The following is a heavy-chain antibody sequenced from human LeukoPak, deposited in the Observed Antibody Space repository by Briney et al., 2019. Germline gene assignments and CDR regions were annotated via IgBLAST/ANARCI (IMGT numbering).Heavy chain of an antibody. Sequence: PGGSLRLSCAASGFTFSSYAMHWVRQAPGKGLEWVAVISNDGKNKYYADSVKGRFTISRDSSKNTLFLQMNRLRPEDAAVYYCAKAPVTTCRGAFCYPFDYWGLGTLVTVSS. J-gene: IGHJ4*02. V-gene: IGHV3-30*04. CDR2: ISNDGKNK. CDR1: GFTFSSYA. D-gene: IGHD2-15*01. CDR3: AKAPVTTCRGAFCYPFDY.